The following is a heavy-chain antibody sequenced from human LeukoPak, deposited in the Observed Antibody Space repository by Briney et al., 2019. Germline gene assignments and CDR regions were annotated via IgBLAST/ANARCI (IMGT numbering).Heavy chain of an antibody. V-gene: IGHV3-11*01. J-gene: IGHJ4*02. CDR1: GFTFSDYY. D-gene: IGHD3-3*01. CDR2: ISSSASTI. CDR3: ARGTYGFWSGSNFYFDY. Sequence: GGSLRLSCAASGFTFSDYYMSWIRQTPGKGLEWVSYISSSASTIYYADSVKGRFTISRDNAKNSLYLQMNSLRAEDTAMYYCARGTYGFWSGSNFYFDYWGQGTLVTVSS.